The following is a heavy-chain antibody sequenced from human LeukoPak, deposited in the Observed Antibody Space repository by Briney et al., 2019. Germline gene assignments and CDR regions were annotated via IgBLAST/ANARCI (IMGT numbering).Heavy chain of an antibody. Sequence: GGSLRLSCAASGFTFSGSAMHWVRQASGKGLEGVGRIRSKGNSYATAYAASVKGRFTISRDDSKNTAYLQMNSLKTEDTAVYYCTGPWGNYYYMDVWGKGTTVTVSS. V-gene: IGHV3-73*01. CDR3: TGPWGNYYYMDV. CDR1: GFTFSGSA. J-gene: IGHJ6*03. CDR2: IRSKGNSYAT. D-gene: IGHD3-16*01.